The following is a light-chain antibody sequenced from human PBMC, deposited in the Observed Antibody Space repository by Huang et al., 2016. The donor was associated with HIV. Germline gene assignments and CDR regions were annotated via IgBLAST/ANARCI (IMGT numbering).Light chain of an antibody. J-gene: IGKJ4*01. CDR3: QQRSNWPPLT. Sequence: EIVLTQSPATLSLSPGDRATLSCRASQSINTYLAWYRQKPGQAPRLLMYDASNRAAGGPARFSGSGSGTDFTLTISSLEPEDFAVYYCQQRSNWPPLTFGGGTKVEIK. CDR1: QSINTY. V-gene: IGKV3-11*01. CDR2: DAS.